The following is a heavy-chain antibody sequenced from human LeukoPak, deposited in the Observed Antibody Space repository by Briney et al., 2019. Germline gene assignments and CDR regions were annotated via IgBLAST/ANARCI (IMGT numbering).Heavy chain of an antibody. D-gene: IGHD2-15*01. Sequence: SETLSLTCTVSGDSISSGDFYWSWIRQPPGKGLEWIGYLYHSGTTYYSPSFKSRGTMSEDTSKNQFSMKVRSVTDADTAVYYCARTRIHYYAMDVWGQGTTVTVSS. CDR1: GDSISSGDFY. V-gene: IGHV4-30-4*01. J-gene: IGHJ6*02. CDR3: ARTRIHYYAMDV. CDR2: LYHSGTT.